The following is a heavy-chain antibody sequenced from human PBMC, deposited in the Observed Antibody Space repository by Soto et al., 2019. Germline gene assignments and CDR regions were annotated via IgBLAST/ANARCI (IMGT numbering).Heavy chain of an antibody. J-gene: IGHJ6*02. D-gene: IGHD6-13*01. V-gene: IGHV1-3*01. CDR1: GYTFTSYA. CDR3: ARIGHSSSWWKDYYYYGMDV. CDR2: INAGNGNT. Sequence: ASVKVSCKASGYTFTSYAMHWVRQAPGQRLEWMGWINAGNGNTKYSQKFQGRVTITRDTSASTAYMELSSLRSEDTAVYYCARIGHSSSWWKDYYYYGMDVWGQVTTVTVSS.